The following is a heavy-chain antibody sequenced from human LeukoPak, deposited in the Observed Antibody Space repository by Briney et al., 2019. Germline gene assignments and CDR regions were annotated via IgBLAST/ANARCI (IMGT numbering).Heavy chain of an antibody. J-gene: IGHJ4*02. Sequence: SETLSLTCTVSGGSISSSSYYWGWIRQPPGKGLEWIGSIYYSGSTYYNPSLKSRVTISVDTSKNQFSLKLSSVTAADTAVYYCARGGRKAAAGTYYFDYWGQGTLVTVSS. CDR3: ARGGRKAAAGTYYFDY. V-gene: IGHV4-39*01. CDR2: IYYSGST. CDR1: GGSISSSSYY. D-gene: IGHD6-13*01.